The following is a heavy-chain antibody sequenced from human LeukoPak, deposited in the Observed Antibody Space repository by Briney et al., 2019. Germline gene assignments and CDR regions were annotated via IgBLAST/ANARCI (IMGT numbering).Heavy chain of an antibody. Sequence: GGSLRLSCEASGFTFSTFAMIWVRQPPGKGLEWVSSIFPSGGEINYADSVRGRFTISRDNSKSTLSLQMNSLRAEDTAIYYCATYRQVLLPFESWGQGTLVTVSS. D-gene: IGHD2-8*02. CDR1: GFTFSTFA. CDR3: ATYRQVLLPFES. J-gene: IGHJ4*02. CDR2: IFPSGGEI. V-gene: IGHV3-23*01.